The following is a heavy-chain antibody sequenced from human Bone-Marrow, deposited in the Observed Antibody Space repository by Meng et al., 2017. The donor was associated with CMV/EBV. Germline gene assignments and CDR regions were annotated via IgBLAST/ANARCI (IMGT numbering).Heavy chain of an antibody. CDR1: GGSISSYY. D-gene: IGHD2-15*01. CDR3: ASGGYCSGGSCYRRPPPGWFDP. V-gene: IGHV4-59*01. J-gene: IGHJ5*02. CDR2: IYYSGST. Sequence: SETLSLTCTVSGGSISSYYWSWIRQPPGKGLEWIGYIYYSGSTNYNPSLKSRVTISVDTSKNQFSLKLSSVTAADTAAYYCASGGYCSGGSCYRRPPPGWFDPWGQGTLVTVSS.